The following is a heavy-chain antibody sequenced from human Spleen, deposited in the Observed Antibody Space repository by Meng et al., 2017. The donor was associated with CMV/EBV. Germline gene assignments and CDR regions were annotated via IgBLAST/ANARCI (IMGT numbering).Heavy chain of an antibody. J-gene: IGHJ3*02. CDR3: ARDWECLARSDVFDI. V-gene: IGHV1-18*01. D-gene: IGHD1-26*01. Sequence: SVKVSCKASGYTFSRYGISWVRQAPGQGLEWMGWVGGCDGDTNYAPELQGRVTMTTDTSTNTAYMEFRSLRSDDTAVYYCARDWECLARSDVFDIWGQGTMVTVSS. CDR1: GYTFSRYG. CDR2: VGGCDGDT.